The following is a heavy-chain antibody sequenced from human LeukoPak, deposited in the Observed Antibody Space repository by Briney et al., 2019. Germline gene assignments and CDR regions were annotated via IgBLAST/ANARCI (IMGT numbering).Heavy chain of an antibody. J-gene: IGHJ6*02. Sequence: PGGSLKLSCAASGFTFSGSAMHWVRQASGKGLEWVGRIRSKANSYATAYAASVKGRFTISRDDSKNTAYLQMNSLKTEDTAVYYCTRVDTAMVYYYGMDVWGQGTTVTVSS. CDR3: TRVDTAMVYYYGMDV. V-gene: IGHV3-73*01. CDR2: IRSKANSYAT. CDR1: GFTFSGSA. D-gene: IGHD5-18*01.